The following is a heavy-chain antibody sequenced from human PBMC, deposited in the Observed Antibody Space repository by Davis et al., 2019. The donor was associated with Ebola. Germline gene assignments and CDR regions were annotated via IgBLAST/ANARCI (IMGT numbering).Heavy chain of an antibody. J-gene: IGHJ6*02. CDR2: ISSSSSYI. V-gene: IGHV3-21*04. Sequence: GGSLRLSCAASGFAFSSYSMNWVRQAPGKGLEWVSSISSSSSYIYYADSVKGRFTISRDNAKNSLYLQMNSLRAEDTAVYYCARGMWLLYYGMDVWGQGTTVTVSS. CDR1: GFAFSSYS. CDR3: ARGMWLLYYGMDV. D-gene: IGHD5-12*01.